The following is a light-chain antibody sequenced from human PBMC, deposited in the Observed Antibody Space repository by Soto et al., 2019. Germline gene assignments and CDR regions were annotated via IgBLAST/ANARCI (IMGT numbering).Light chain of an antibody. Sequence: EIVMTQSPATLSVSPGERATLSCRGSQSVSSNLAWYQQKPGQAPRLLIYGASTRATGIPARFSGSGSGTVFTLTISSLQSEDFAVYYCQQYNNWPLTFGGGTKVEIK. V-gene: IGKV3-15*01. CDR2: GAS. J-gene: IGKJ4*01. CDR1: QSVSSN. CDR3: QQYNNWPLT.